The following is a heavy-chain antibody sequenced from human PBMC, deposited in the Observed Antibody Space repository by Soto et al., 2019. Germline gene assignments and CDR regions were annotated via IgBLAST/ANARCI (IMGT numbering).Heavy chain of an antibody. D-gene: IGHD2-2*01. CDR1: GGSISSYY. V-gene: IGHV4-59*01. Sequence: SETLSLTCTVSGGSISSYYWSWIRQPPGKGLEWIGYIYYSGSTNYNPSLKSRVTISVDTSKNQFSLKLSSVTAADTAVYYCARVCCVEGYCSSTSCWGDWFDPWGQGTLVTVSS. J-gene: IGHJ5*02. CDR3: ARVCCVEGYCSSTSCWGDWFDP. CDR2: IYYSGST.